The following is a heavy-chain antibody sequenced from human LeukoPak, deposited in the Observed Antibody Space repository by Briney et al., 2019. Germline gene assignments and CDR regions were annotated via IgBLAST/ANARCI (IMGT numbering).Heavy chain of an antibody. Sequence: GGSLRLSCAASGFTFSTYWMSWVRQAPEKGLEWVANIKQDGSQKYYVDSVKGRFTISRDNAKNSLYLQMNSLRAEDTAVYYCARDSYSGYDTTPDYWGKGTLVTVSS. J-gene: IGHJ4*02. CDR3: ARDSYSGYDTTPDY. V-gene: IGHV3-7*03. CDR2: IKQDGSQK. D-gene: IGHD5-12*01. CDR1: GFTFSTYW.